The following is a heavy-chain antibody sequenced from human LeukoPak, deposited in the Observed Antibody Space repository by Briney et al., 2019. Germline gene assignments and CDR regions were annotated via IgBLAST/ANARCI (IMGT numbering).Heavy chain of an antibody. J-gene: IGHJ4*02. CDR2: IYSGGST. D-gene: IGHD3-22*01. CDR1: GFTVSSNY. Sequence: PGGSLRLSCAASGFTVSSNYMSWVRQAPGKGLEWVSVIYSGGSTYYADSVKGRFTISRDNSKNTLYLQMNSLRAEDTAVYYCAKVQYDSSGYSTGRPDYWGQGTLVTVSS. V-gene: IGHV3-53*01. CDR3: AKVQYDSSGYSTGRPDY.